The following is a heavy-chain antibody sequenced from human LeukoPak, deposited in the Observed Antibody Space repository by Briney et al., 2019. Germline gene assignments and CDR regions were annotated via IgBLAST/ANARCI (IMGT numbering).Heavy chain of an antibody. CDR3: ARDGGVYAFWSGPVDY. CDR1: AFTFSDYY. Sequence: PGGSLRLPCAASAFTFSDYYMSWVRQAPGKGLEWVSYICIIGSTIYYADSVKGRVTISRENAKNSLYLQMYSLRAEDTPPYYCARDGGVYAFWSGPVDYWGQGTLVTVSS. J-gene: IGHJ4*02. D-gene: IGHD3-3*01. CDR2: ICIIGSTI. V-gene: IGHV3-11*01.